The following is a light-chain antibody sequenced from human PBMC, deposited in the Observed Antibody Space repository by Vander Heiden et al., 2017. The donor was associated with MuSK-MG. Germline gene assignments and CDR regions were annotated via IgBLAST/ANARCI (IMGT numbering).Light chain of an antibody. CDR3: QKYGGSPGT. J-gene: IGKJ1*01. Sequence: EIVLTQSPATLSWSPGEIASLSCRASQRVSSSYLAWYQKKPGQAPRLLIDGAYSRATGIPDRCSGRGAGKDLTLTISRLEPEDGAVYYCQKYGGSPGTFGQGTKVEIE. CDR1: QRVSSSY. V-gene: IGKV3-20*01. CDR2: GAY.